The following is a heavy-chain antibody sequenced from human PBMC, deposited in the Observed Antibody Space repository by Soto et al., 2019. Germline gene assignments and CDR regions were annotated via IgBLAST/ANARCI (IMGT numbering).Heavy chain of an antibody. D-gene: IGHD3-9*01. CDR1: GFTFSNHG. V-gene: IGHV3-23*01. J-gene: IGHJ4*01. Sequence: GGSLRLSCAGSGFTFSNHGMTWVRQAPGKGLEWVSSIDRSGAGTYYADSVKGRFTISRDNSKNTVYLQMNSLRADDTAVYFRAIFFTDTTSTDFYARWRHGALLTVS. CDR2: IDRSGAGT. CDR3: AIFFTDTTSTDFYAR.